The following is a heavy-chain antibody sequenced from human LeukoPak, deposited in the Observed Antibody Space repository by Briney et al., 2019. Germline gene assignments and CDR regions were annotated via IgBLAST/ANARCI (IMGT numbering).Heavy chain of an antibody. D-gene: IGHD6-6*01. CDR1: GFTFNNYG. V-gene: IGHV3-33*06. J-gene: IGHJ4*02. CDR3: AKHYVAARPPFDY. Sequence: PGGSLRLSCAASGFTFNNYGMHWVRQAPGKGLDWVAVIWFDGSKKDYADSVKGRFTISRDNSKNTLYLQMNSLRAEDTAVYYCAKHYVAARPPFDYWGQGTLVTVSS. CDR2: IWFDGSKK.